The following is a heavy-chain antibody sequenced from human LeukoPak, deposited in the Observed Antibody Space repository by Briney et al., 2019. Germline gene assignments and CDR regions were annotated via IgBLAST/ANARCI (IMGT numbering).Heavy chain of an antibody. V-gene: IGHV4-59*13. CDR3: ARASSGRSSIDS. CDR2: LYYSGST. CDR1: GTSISTYY. Sequence: SETLSLTCTVSGTSISTYYWSWIRQPPGKGLEWVGYLYYSGSTSYNPSLKSRVTISVDTSKNQFSLKVNSMTAADTAVYYCARASSGRSSIDSWGQGTLVTVSS. D-gene: IGHD1-26*01. J-gene: IGHJ4*02.